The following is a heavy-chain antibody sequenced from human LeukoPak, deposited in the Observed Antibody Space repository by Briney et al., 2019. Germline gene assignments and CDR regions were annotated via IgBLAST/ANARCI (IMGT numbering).Heavy chain of an antibody. V-gene: IGHV4-39*01. CDR3: ARHLIPTEPYSPFDY. CDR2: IFYSGNT. CDR1: GGSISSSSYY. J-gene: IGHJ4*02. Sequence: PSETLSLTCTVSGGSISSSSYYWGWIRQPPGEGLEWIGTIFYSGNTYYNPSLRSRVTISVDTSKNQFSLKVSSVTAADTAVYYCARHLIPTEPYSPFDYWGQGTLVTVSS. D-gene: IGHD2-21*01.